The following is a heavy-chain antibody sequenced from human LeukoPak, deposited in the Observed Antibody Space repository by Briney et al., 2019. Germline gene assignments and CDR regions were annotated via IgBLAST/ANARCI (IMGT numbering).Heavy chain of an antibody. V-gene: IGHV3-30*04. CDR1: GFTFSSYA. D-gene: IGHD6-19*01. J-gene: IGHJ6*02. CDR3: ARASGSEQWLVLYYYYYGMDV. CDR2: ISYGGSNK. Sequence: PGGSLRLSCAASGFTFSSYAMHWVRQAPGKGLEWVAVISYGGSNKYYADSVKGRFTISRDNSKNTLYLQMNSLRAEDTAVYYCARASGSEQWLVLYYYYYGMDVWGQGTTVTVSS.